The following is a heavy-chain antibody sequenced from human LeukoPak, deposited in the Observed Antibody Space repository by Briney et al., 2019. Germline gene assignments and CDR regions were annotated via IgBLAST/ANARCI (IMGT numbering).Heavy chain of an antibody. V-gene: IGHV4-38-2*01. D-gene: IGHD2-2*01. J-gene: IGHJ5*02. CDR1: GYSISTGYY. CDR2: IYHSWTT. Sequence: SETLSLTCAVSGYSISTGYYWGWIRQPPGKGLEWIGSIYHSWTTYYNPSVKSRITISLDTSKNHFSLKLRSLTAADTAVYYCARHDGDCSTSSCLNWFDPWGQGTLVTVSS. CDR3: ARHDGDCSTSSCLNWFDP.